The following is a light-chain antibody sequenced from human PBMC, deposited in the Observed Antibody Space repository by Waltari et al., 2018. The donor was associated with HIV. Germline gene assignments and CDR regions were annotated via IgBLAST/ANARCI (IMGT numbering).Light chain of an antibody. CDR2: RSN. Sequence: QSVLTQPPSASGTPGQRVTMTCSGSSYNIGSNFVSWYKQVPGTAPKLLVFRSNWRPSGVPDRFAGSKSDTSASLAISDLRSDDEADYYCASWDDRLSAIVFGGGTKLTVL. V-gene: IGLV1-47*01. CDR3: ASWDDRLSAIV. J-gene: IGLJ3*02. CDR1: SYNIGSNF.